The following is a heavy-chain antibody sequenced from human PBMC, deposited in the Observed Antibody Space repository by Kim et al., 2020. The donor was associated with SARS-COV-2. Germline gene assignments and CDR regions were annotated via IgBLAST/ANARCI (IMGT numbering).Heavy chain of an antibody. V-gene: IGHV4-34*01. Sequence: SETLSLTCAVYGGSFSGYYWSWIRQPPGKGLEWIGEINHSGSTNYNPSLKSRVTISVDTSKNQFSLKLSSVTAADTAVYYCARGPSYHGGRYYYGMDVWGQGTTVTVSS. CDR2: INHSGST. CDR1: GGSFSGYY. D-gene: IGHD2-2*01. CDR3: ARGPSYHGGRYYYGMDV. J-gene: IGHJ6*02.